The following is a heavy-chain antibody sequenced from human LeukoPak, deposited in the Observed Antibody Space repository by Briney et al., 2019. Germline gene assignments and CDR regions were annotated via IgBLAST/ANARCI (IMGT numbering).Heavy chain of an antibody. V-gene: IGHV4-59*01. J-gene: IGHJ4*02. Sequence: SETLSLTCAVYGGSFSGYYWSWIRQPPGKGLEWIGYIYYSGSTNYNPSLKSRVTISVDTSKNLFSLKLSSVTAADTAVYYCARGDGRQQQLVTFDYWGQGTLVTVSS. D-gene: IGHD6-13*01. CDR1: GGSFSGYY. CDR3: ARGDGRQQQLVTFDY. CDR2: IYYSGST.